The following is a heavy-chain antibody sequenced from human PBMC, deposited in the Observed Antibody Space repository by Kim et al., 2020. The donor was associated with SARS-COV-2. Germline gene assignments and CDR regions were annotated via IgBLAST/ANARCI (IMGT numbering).Heavy chain of an antibody. CDR2: IYYSGST. CDR3: ARVLTIFGVVIEPLDYYYMDA. CDR1: GGSISSGDYY. D-gene: IGHD3-3*01. J-gene: IGHJ6*03. V-gene: IGHV4-30-4*01. Sequence: SETLSLTCTVSGGSISSGDYYWSWIRQPPGKGLEWIGYIYYSGSTYSNPSLKSRVTISVDTSKNQFSLKLSSVTAADTAGYYCARVLTIFGVVIEPLDYYYMDAWGKGTTVTVSS.